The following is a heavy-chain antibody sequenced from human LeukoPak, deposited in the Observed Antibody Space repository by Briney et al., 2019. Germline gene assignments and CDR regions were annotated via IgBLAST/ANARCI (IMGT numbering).Heavy chain of an antibody. D-gene: IGHD2-15*01. V-gene: IGHV3-7*01. CDR2: IKQDGSEK. J-gene: IGHJ4*02. CDR3: AGVSWAAASPFDY. CDR1: GFTFSSYW. Sequence: GGSLRLSCAASGFTFSSYWMSWVRQAPGKGLEWVANIKQDGSEKYYVDSVKGRFTISRDNAKNSLYLQMNSLRAEDTAVYYCAGVSWAAASPFDYWGQGTLVTVSS.